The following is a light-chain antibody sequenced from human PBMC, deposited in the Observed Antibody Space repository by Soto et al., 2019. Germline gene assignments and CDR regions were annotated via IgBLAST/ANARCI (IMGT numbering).Light chain of an antibody. Sequence: VLTQSPATLSLAPGESATLYCRASQFLSSYLAWYQQKPGQPPRLLIYDTSTRATGIPARFSGSRSGTDFTLTISRLEPEDFAVYYCQQYGSSLWTFGQGTKVDIK. V-gene: IGKV3-20*01. CDR3: QQYGSSLWT. J-gene: IGKJ1*01. CDR1: QFLSSY. CDR2: DTS.